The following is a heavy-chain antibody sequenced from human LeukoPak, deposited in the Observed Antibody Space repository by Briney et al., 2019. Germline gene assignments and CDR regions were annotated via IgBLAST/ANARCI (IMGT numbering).Heavy chain of an antibody. V-gene: IGHV1-46*01. D-gene: IGHD3-10*01. CDR1: GYTFTSYY. CDR2: INVSGGST. CDR3: ARAGIFDY. Sequence: GASVKVSCKASGYTFTSYYMHWVRQAPGQGLEWMGIINVSGGSTTYAQRLQGRVTMTRDTSTSTVYMELSSLRSEDTAVYYCARAGIFDYWGQGTLVTVSS. J-gene: IGHJ4*02.